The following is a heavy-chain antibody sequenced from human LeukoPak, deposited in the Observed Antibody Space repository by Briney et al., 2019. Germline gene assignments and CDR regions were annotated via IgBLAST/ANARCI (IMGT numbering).Heavy chain of an antibody. CDR2: INPSGGST. Sequence: GASVKVSCKASGYTFTSYYMHWVRQAPGQGLEGMGIINPSGGSTSYAQKFQGRVTMTRDTSTSTVYMELSSLRSEDTAVYYCASAGGSGSYYFYWGQGTLVTVSS. J-gene: IGHJ4*02. V-gene: IGHV1-46*01. CDR1: GYTFTSYY. D-gene: IGHD3-10*01. CDR3: ASAGGSGSYYFY.